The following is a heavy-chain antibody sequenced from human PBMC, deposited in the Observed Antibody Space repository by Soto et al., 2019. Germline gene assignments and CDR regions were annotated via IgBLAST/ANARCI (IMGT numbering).Heavy chain of an antibody. V-gene: IGHV4-34*01. J-gene: IGHJ4*02. D-gene: IGHD6-6*01. CDR1: GGSFSGYY. CDR3: ARRDSSSSHLFDY. Sequence: PSETLSLTCAVYGGSFSGYYWSWIRQPPGKGLEWIGEINHSGSTNYNPSLKSRVTISVDTSKNQFSLKLSSVTAADTAVYYCARRDSSSSHLFDYWGQGTLVTVSS. CDR2: INHSGST.